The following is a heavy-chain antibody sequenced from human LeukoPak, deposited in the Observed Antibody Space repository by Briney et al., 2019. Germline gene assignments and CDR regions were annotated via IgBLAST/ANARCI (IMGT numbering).Heavy chain of an antibody. CDR3: AKIRDDIVVVPAYYYYYYMDV. J-gene: IGHJ6*03. V-gene: IGHV3-23*01. CDR2: ISGSGGST. D-gene: IGHD2-2*01. CDR1: GFTFSSYA. Sequence: GGSLRLSCAASGFTFSSYAMSWVRQAPGKGLEWVSAISGSGGSTYYADSVKGRFTISRDNSKNTLYLQMNSLRAEDTAVYYCAKIRDDIVVVPAYYYYYYMDVWGKGTTVTVSS.